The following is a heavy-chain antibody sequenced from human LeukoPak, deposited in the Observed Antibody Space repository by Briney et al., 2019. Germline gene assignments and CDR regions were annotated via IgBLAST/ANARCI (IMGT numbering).Heavy chain of an antibody. V-gene: IGHV4-59*11. CDR2: SSYTGSP. J-gene: IGHJ5*02. Sequence: KPSETLSLTCTVSGASINSHHWSWIRQSPGKPLEWIGYSSYTGSPKYTPSLKSRVIMSKDTSNNQIFLKLTSVTAADTAVYYCVRGDGCSPGFDPWGQGTLVIVSS. D-gene: IGHD5-24*01. CDR3: VRGDGCSPGFDP. CDR1: GASINSHH.